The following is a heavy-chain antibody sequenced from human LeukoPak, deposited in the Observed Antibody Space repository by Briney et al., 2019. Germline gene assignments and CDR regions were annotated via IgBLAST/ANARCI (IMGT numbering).Heavy chain of an antibody. CDR1: GYSISSGYY. J-gene: IGHJ4*02. Sequence: PSETLSLTCAVSGYSISSGYYWGWIRQPPGKGLEWIGSMSHNKGTYYNPSLKSRVTISMDTSKNQFSLRLSSVTAADTAVYYCARRGVSFLDYWGQGTLVTVSS. CDR3: ARRGVSFLDY. CDR2: MSHNKGT. D-gene: IGHD6-13*01. V-gene: IGHV4-38-2*01.